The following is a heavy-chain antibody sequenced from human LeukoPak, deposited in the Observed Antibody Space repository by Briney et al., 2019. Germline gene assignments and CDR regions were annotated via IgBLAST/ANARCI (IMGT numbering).Heavy chain of an antibody. D-gene: IGHD2-2*01. CDR1: GFTFSSYA. J-gene: IGHJ4*02. CDR3: AKVGICSSTSCYENYFDY. Sequence: GGSLRLSCAASGFTFSSYAMSWVRQAPGKGLEWVSAISGGGGSTYYADSVKGRFTTSRDNSKNTLYLQMNSLRAEDTAVYYCAKVGICSSTSCYENYFDYWGQGTLVTVSS. V-gene: IGHV3-23*01. CDR2: ISGGGGST.